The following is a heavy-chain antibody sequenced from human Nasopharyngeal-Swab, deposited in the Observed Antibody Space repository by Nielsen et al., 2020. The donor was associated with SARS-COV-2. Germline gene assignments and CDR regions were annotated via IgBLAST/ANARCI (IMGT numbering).Heavy chain of an antibody. CDR3: ARPYYYYMDV. Sequence: SETLSLTCAVSGGSISSSNWWSWVRQPPGKGLEWIGEIYHSGSTNYNPSLKSRVTISVDKSNNQFSLKLNSVTSADSAVYYCARPYYYYMDVWGKGTTVTVSS. V-gene: IGHV4-4*02. CDR2: IYHSGST. J-gene: IGHJ6*03. CDR1: GGSISSSNW.